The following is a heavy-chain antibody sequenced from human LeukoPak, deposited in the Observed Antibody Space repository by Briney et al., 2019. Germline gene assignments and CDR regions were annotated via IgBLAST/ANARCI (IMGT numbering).Heavy chain of an antibody. J-gene: IGHJ4*02. CDR2: IYHSGST. D-gene: IGHD6-13*01. CDR1: EDSISFYY. Sequence: SETLSLTCTVSEDSISFYYWGWIRQPPGKGLEWIGSIYHSGSTYYNLSLKSRVTISVDTSKNQFSLKLSSVTAADTAVYYCARAPQQVVPRYIDYWGQGTLVTVSS. V-gene: IGHV4-38-2*02. CDR3: ARAPQQVVPRYIDY.